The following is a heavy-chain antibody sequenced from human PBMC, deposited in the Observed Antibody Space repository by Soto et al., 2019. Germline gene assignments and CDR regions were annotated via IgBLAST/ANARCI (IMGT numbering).Heavy chain of an antibody. CDR1: GGSMSSYY. Sequence: PSETLSLTCTVSGGSMSSYYWSWIRQPPGKGLEWIGYMYYSGSTNYNPSLKSRVTISVDTSKNQFSLKLRSVTAADTAIYYCARAVRGWHFWFDPWGQGSLITVSS. CDR3: ARAVRGWHFWFDP. V-gene: IGHV4-59*01. CDR2: MYYSGST. J-gene: IGHJ5*02. D-gene: IGHD6-19*01.